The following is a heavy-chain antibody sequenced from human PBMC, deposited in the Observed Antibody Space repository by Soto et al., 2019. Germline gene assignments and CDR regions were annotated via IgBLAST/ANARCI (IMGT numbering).Heavy chain of an antibody. V-gene: IGHV3-30-3*01. CDR2: ISYDGNNK. CDR3: ARDIVVVPGVYYYYYGMDV. J-gene: IGHJ6*02. D-gene: IGHD2-2*01. Sequence: QVQLVESGGGVVQPGTSLRLSCAASGFTFSSYAMHWVRQAPGKGLEWVAVISYDGNNKYYSDSVKGRFTISRDNSKNTLYLQMNSLRAEDTAAYYCARDIVVVPGVYYYYYGMDVWVQGTTVTVSS. CDR1: GFTFSSYA.